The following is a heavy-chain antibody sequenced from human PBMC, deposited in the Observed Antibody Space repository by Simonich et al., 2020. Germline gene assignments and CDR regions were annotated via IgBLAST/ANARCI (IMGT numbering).Heavy chain of an antibody. CDR3: ARGALTGDYYYMDF. J-gene: IGHJ6*03. CDR2: MNPNGGGT. Sequence: QVQLVQSGAEVKKPVASVKVSCKASGYTFTGYYMHWVRQAPGQGLECDRGMNPNGGGTSDEPKFQGRVTMTRDTTIRPANLELSRLRSYDTAVDYCARGALTGDYYYMDFWGKGSTVTVSS. CDR1: GYTFTGYY. D-gene: IGHD7-27*01. V-gene: IGHV1-2*02.